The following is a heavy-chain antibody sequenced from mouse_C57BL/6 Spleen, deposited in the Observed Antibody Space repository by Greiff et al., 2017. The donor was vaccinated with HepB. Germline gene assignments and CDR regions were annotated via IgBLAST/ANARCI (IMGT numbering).Heavy chain of an antibody. CDR1: GFSLTSYG. J-gene: IGHJ4*01. V-gene: IGHV2-2*01. Sequence: QVQLQQSGPGLVQPSQSLSITCTVSGFSLTSYGVHWVRQSPGKGLEWLGVIWSGGSTDYNAAFISRLSISKDNSKSQVFFKMNSLQADDTAIYYCARVLYDYDGGTMDYWGQGTSVTVSS. D-gene: IGHD2-4*01. CDR3: ARVLYDYDGGTMDY. CDR2: IWSGGST.